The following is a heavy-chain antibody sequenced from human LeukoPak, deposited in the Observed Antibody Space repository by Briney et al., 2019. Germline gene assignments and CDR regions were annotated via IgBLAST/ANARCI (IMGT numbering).Heavy chain of an antibody. Sequence: KSSETLSLTCTVSGGSISSATYYWTWLRQPPGKGLEWVGYIHHSGSTFYTPSLKSRVTISLDMSRSQFSLKLNSVTAADTAVYYCARSQWGYAFDIWGQGTMVTVSS. CDR2: IHHSGST. CDR1: GGSISSATYY. D-gene: IGHD6-19*01. V-gene: IGHV4-30-2*01. J-gene: IGHJ3*02. CDR3: ARSQWGYAFDI.